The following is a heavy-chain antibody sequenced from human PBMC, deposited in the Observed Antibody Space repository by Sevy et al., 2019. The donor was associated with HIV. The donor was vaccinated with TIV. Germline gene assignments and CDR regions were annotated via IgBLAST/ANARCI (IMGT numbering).Heavy chain of an antibody. D-gene: IGHD6-6*01. CDR2: INHSGIT. V-gene: IGHV4-34*01. J-gene: IGHJ4*02. CDR3: VRQDLATAAPRPY. CDR1: GEPFSGYY. Sequence: SETLSLTCTVHGEPFSGYYWSWIRQPPGKGLEWIGEINHSGITHYNPSLKSRVTLSVDTSKNHFSLKLSSVTAADTAVYYCVRQDLATAAPRPYWGQRSLVTVSS.